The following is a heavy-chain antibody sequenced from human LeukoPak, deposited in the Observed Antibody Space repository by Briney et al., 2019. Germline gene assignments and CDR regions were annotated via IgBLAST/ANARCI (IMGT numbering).Heavy chain of an antibody. D-gene: IGHD6-6*01. Sequence: PSETLSLTCTVSGGSISSGGYYWSWIRQHPGKGLEWNGYIYYSGSTYYNPSLKSRVTISVDTSKNQFSLKLSSVTAADTAVYYCASQISSSSADWFDPWGQGTLVTVSS. CDR3: ASQISSSSADWFDP. V-gene: IGHV4-31*03. CDR2: IYYSGST. J-gene: IGHJ5*02. CDR1: GGSISSGGYY.